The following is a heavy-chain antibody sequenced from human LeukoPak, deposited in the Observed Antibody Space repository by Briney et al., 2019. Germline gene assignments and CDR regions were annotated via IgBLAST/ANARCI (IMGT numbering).Heavy chain of an antibody. CDR1: GYTFTSYG. V-gene: IGHV1-2*02. J-gene: IGHJ6*03. CDR2: INPNSGGT. CDR3: ARGPIYGDYYYYYMDV. Sequence: ASVKVSCKASGYTFTSYGISWVRQAPGQGLEWMGWINPNSGGTNYAQKFQGRVAMTRDTSISTAYMELSRLRSDDTAVYYCARGPIYGDYYYYYMDVWGKGTTVTVSS. D-gene: IGHD4-17*01.